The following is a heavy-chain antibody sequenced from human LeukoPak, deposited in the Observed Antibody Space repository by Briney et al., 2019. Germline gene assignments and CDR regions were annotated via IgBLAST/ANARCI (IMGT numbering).Heavy chain of an antibody. J-gene: IGHJ4*02. CDR2: INHSGST. CDR1: GGSFSGYY. CDR3: ASSFYYDSRDY. Sequence: SETLSLTCAVYGGSFSGYYWSWIRQPPGKGLEWIGEINHSGSTNYNPSLKSRVTISVDTCKNQFSLKLSSVTAADSAVYYCASSFYYDSRDYWGQGTLVTVSS. V-gene: IGHV4-34*01. D-gene: IGHD3-22*01.